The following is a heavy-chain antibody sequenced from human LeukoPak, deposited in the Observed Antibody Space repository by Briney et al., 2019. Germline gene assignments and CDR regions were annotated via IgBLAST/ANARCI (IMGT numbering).Heavy chain of an antibody. CDR1: GYTFSSYA. CDR2: IIPILGIA. V-gene: IGHV1-69*04. J-gene: IGHJ4*02. CDR3: ATHLSILTGYYNGGPYYFDY. Sequence: SVKVSCKASGYTFSSYAISWVRQAPGQGLEWMGRIIPILGIANYAQKFQGRVTITADKSTSTAYMELSSLRSEDTAVYYCATHLSILTGYYNGGPYYFDYWGQGTLVTVSS. D-gene: IGHD3-9*01.